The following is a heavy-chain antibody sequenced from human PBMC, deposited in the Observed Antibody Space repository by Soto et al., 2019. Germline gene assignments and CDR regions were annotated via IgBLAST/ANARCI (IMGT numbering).Heavy chain of an antibody. D-gene: IGHD3-22*01. V-gene: IGHV4-4*07. Sequence: SETLSLTCTVSGGSISSYYWSWIRQPAGKGLEWIGRIYTSGSTNYNPSLKSRVTMSVDTSKNQFSLKLSSVTAADTAVYYCARANYDSSGYYLDGMDVWGQGITVTVSS. CDR2: IYTSGST. J-gene: IGHJ6*02. CDR1: GGSISSYY. CDR3: ARANYDSSGYYLDGMDV.